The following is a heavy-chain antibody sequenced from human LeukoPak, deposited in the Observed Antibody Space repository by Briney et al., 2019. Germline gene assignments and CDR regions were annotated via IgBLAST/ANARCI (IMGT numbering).Heavy chain of an antibody. CDR2: IYYSGST. D-gene: IGHD2-21*02. Sequence: SQTLSLTCTVSGGFISSYYWSWIRQPPGKGLEWIGYIYYSGSTNYNPSLKSRVTISVDTSKNQFSLKLSSVTAADTAVYYCARGQYCGGDCYNEYWGQGTLVTVSS. J-gene: IGHJ4*02. V-gene: IGHV4-59*01. CDR3: ARGQYCGGDCYNEY. CDR1: GGFISSYY.